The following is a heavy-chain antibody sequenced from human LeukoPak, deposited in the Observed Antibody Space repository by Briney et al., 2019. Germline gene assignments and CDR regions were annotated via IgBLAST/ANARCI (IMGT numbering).Heavy chain of an antibody. D-gene: IGHD2-21*01. J-gene: IGHJ3*02. CDR3: ARWGQLLFRGDVDAFDI. V-gene: IGHV1-69*05. CDR2: IIPIFGTA. Sequence: SVKVSCKASGGTFSSYAISWVRQAPGQGLEWMGGIIPIFGTANYAQKFQGRVTITTDESTSTAYMELSSLRSEDTAVYYCARWGQLLFRGDVDAFDIWGQGTMVTVSS. CDR1: GGTFSSYA.